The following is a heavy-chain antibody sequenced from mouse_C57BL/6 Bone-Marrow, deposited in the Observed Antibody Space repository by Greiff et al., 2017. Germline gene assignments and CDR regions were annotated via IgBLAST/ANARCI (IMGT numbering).Heavy chain of an antibody. Sequence: QFQLQQPGAELVQPVASVKLSCKASGYTFPSYWMHWVTQRPGRGLEWIGRIDPNSGGTTYTEKFQSKATRTGDKPSSTAYMQLSSLTSEDSAVYYCARRGVTGNAMDYGGQGTSVTVSS. J-gene: IGHJ4*01. V-gene: IGHV1-72*01. CDR2: IDPNSGGT. CDR3: ARRGVTGNAMDY. CDR1: GYTFPSYW. D-gene: IGHD2-1*01.